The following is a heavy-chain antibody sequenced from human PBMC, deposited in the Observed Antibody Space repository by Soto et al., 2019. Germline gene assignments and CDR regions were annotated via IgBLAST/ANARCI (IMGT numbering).Heavy chain of an antibody. J-gene: IGHJ6*02. CDR2: ISGGGGSS. CDR1: RLTFSNYA. CDR3: VKLLRSWYGHNALDV. Sequence: EVKLLESGGGFIQPGGSLRLSCTASRLTFSNYAMSWVRQAPGKGLEFVSFISGGGGSSYSADSVKGRFTVSRDNLKNTLFLQMNSLRVEDTAVYYCVKLLRSWYGHNALDVWGQGTTVTVSS. V-gene: IGHV3-23*01. D-gene: IGHD3-9*01.